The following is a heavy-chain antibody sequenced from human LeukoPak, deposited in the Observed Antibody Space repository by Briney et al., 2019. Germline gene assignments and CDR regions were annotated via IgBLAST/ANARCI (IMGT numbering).Heavy chain of an antibody. CDR2: IYYSGST. V-gene: IGHV4-39*07. D-gene: IGHD3-22*01. J-gene: IGHJ3*02. Sequence: SETLSLTCTVSGGSVSTNNFYWGWIRQPPGKGLEWIGSIYYSGSTYYNPSLKSRVTISVDTSKNQFSLKLSSVTAADTAVYYCARDRVYDSSGTYDAFDIWGQGTMVTVSS. CDR3: ARDRVYDSSGTYDAFDI. CDR1: GGSVSTNNFY.